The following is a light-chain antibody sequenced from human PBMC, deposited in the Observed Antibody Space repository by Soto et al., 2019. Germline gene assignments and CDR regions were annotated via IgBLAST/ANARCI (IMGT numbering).Light chain of an antibody. V-gene: IGKV3-20*01. CDR3: QQYKNGWT. J-gene: IGKJ1*01. Sequence: EIVLTQSPPTLSLTPGERATLSCRASQSVSSSYLAWYQQKPGQAPRVLIYGASSRATGIPDRFGGSGSGTDFTLTISRLEPEDFAIYYCQQYKNGWTFGQGTKV. CDR2: GAS. CDR1: QSVSSSY.